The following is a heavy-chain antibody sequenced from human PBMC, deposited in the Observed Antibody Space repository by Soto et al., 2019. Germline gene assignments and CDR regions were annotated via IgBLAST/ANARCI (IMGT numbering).Heavy chain of an antibody. Sequence: GSLRLSCAASEFIFRNFWMSWVRQTPGKGLEWVASIKHDGSEKYYVDSVKGRFTISRDNAKNSLYLRMNSLRVADTAVYYCTRPYFNSSGPYFDYWGQGTLVTVSS. CDR1: EFIFRNFW. D-gene: IGHD3-22*01. CDR2: IKHDGSEK. CDR3: TRPYFNSSGPYFDY. V-gene: IGHV3-7*03. J-gene: IGHJ4*02.